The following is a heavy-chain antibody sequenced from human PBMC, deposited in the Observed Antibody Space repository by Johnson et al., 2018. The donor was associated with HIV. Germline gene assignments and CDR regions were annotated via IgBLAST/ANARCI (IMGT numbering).Heavy chain of an antibody. V-gene: IGHV3-13*01. CDR3: ARAGGGDDSSGYYLGSAFDI. Sequence: VQLVESGGGLVQPGGSLRLSCAASGFTFSSYDMHWVRQATGKGLEWVSAIGTAGDTYYPGSVKGRFTISRENAKNSLYLQMNSLRAEDTAVYYCARAGGGDDSSGYYLGSAFDIWGQGTMVTVSS. CDR2: IGTAGDT. CDR1: GFTFSSYD. J-gene: IGHJ3*02. D-gene: IGHD3-22*01.